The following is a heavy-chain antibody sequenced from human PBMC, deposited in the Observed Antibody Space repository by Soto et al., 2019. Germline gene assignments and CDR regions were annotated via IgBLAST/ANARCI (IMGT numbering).Heavy chain of an antibody. Sequence: QVQLVQSGAEVKKPGSSVKVSCKASGGTFSSYAISWVRQAPGQGLEWMGGIIPIFGTANYAQKFQGRVTSTADESTGTAYMELSSLRSEGTAVYYCARHVPAAGYYYGMDVWGPGTTVTVSS. CDR2: IIPIFGTA. CDR1: GGTFSSYA. CDR3: ARHVPAAGYYYGMDV. J-gene: IGHJ6*02. V-gene: IGHV1-69*12. D-gene: IGHD2-2*01.